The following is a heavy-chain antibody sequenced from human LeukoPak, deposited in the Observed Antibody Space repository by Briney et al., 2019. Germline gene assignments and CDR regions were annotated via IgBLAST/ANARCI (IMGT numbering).Heavy chain of an antibody. V-gene: IGHV3-69-1*01. CDR2: ISSSSYI. CDR1: GFTVTYTY. D-gene: IGHD6-19*01. J-gene: IGHJ3*02. Sequence: GGSLRLSCAASGFTVTYTYMSWVRQAPGKGLEWVSSISSSSYIYYADSVKGRFTISRDNAKNSLYLQMNSLRAEDTAVYYCAKGDSSGWYKVYAFDIWGQGTMVTVSS. CDR3: AKGDSSGWYKVYAFDI.